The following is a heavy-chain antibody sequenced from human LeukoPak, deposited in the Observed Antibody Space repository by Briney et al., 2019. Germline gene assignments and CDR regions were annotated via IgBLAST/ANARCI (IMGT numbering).Heavy chain of an antibody. CDR2: IYYSGST. J-gene: IGHJ6*03. CDR3: ATTLWAWEGHYYYMDV. Sequence: SETLSLTCTVSGGSISSYYWSWIRQPPGKGLEWIGYIYYSGSTNYNPSLKSRVTISVDTSKNQFSLKLSSVTAADTAVYYCATTLWAWEGHYYYMDVWGKGTMVTVSS. D-gene: IGHD1-26*01. V-gene: IGHV4-59*01. CDR1: GGSISSYY.